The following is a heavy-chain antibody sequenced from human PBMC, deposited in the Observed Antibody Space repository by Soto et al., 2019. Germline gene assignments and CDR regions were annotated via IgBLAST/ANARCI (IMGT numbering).Heavy chain of an antibody. Sequence: SETLSLTCAVYGGSFSGYYWSWIRQPPGRGLEWIGEINHSGSTNYNPSLKSRVTISVDTSKNQFSLKLSSVTAADTAVYYCATSPLAGPTDYWGQGTLVTVSS. CDR1: GGSFSGYY. D-gene: IGHD6-19*01. V-gene: IGHV4-34*01. J-gene: IGHJ4*02. CDR3: ATSPLAGPTDY. CDR2: INHSGST.